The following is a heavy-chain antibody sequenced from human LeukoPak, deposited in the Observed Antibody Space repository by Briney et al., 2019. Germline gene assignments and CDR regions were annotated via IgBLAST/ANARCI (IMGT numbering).Heavy chain of an antibody. Sequence: GGSLRLSCAASGFTFSSYWMSWVRQAPGKGLEWVANMKQDGSEKYYVDSVKGRFTISRDNAKNSLHLQMNSLRAEDTAVYYCARVNNFWSGNYYMDVWGKGTTVTVSS. CDR1: GFTFSSYW. CDR2: MKQDGSEK. J-gene: IGHJ6*03. V-gene: IGHV3-7*01. D-gene: IGHD3-3*01. CDR3: ARVNNFWSGNYYMDV.